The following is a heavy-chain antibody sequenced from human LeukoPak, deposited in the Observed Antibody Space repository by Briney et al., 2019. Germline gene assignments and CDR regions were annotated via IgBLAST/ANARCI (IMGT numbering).Heavy chain of an antibody. J-gene: IGHJ3*02. CDR1: GYTFTSYD. CDR3: ATGGSVATLSLSAFDI. Sequence: ASVKVSCKASGYTFTSYDFNWVRQATGQRPEWMGWMGPNSGDTGYAQKFQGRVTMTEDTSTDTAYMELSSLRSEDTAVYYCATGGSVATLSLSAFDIWGQGTMVTVSS. CDR2: MGPNSGDT. D-gene: IGHD5-12*01. V-gene: IGHV1-8*01.